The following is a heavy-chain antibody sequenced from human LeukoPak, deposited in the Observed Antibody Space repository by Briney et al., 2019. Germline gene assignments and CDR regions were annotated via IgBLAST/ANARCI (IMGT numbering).Heavy chain of an antibody. CDR2: INSDWSST. V-gene: IGHV3-74*01. CDR1: GFTFSSYW. J-gene: IGHJ3*02. CDR3: ARGGSYYNRTRAFDI. D-gene: IGHD3-10*01. Sequence: GGSLRLSCAASGFTFSSYWMHWVRQAPRKGLVWVSRINSDWSSTSYADSVKGRFTISRDNAKNTLYLQMNSLRAEDTAVYYCARGGSYYNRTRAFDIWGQGTMVTVSS.